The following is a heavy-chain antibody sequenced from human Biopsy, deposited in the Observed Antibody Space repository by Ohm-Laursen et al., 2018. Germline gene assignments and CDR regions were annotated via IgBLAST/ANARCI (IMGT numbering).Heavy chain of an antibody. CDR1: GFTFSSYA. V-gene: IGHV3-23*01. CDR2: ISGNSDII. CDR3: ALAAAQTVTHFDY. J-gene: IGHJ4*02. D-gene: IGHD4-17*01. Sequence: GSLRLSCTASGFTFSSYAMTWFRQAPGKGLEWVSTISGNSDIIYDTDSVKGRFTISRDNSKNTLYLQMNSPRADDTAVYYCALAAAQTVTHFDYWGQGTLVTVSS.